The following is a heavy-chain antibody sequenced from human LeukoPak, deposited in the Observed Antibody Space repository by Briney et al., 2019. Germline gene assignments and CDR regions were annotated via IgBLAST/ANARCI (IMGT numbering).Heavy chain of an antibody. Sequence: SETLSLTCTVSGYSISSGYYWGWIRQPPGKGLEWIGSIYHSGSTYYNPSLKSRVTISVDTSKNQFSVKLSSVTAADTAVYYCARGRQDTAMGNYFDYWGQGTLVTVSS. J-gene: IGHJ4*02. CDR3: ARGRQDTAMGNYFDY. V-gene: IGHV4-38-2*02. CDR1: GYSISSGYY. D-gene: IGHD5-18*01. CDR2: IYHSGST.